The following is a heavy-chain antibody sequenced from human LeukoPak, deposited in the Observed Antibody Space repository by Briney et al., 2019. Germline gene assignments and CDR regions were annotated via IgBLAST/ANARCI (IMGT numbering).Heavy chain of an antibody. V-gene: IGHV4-4*07. CDR1: GGSISSYY. J-gene: IGHJ4*02. D-gene: IGHD3-22*01. CDR3: ARLSYYYDSSGSGD. CDR2: IYTSGST. Sequence: SETLSLTCTVSGGSISSYYWSWIRQPPGKGLEWIGRIYTSGSTNYNPSLKSRVTMSVDTSKNQFSLKLSSVTAADTAVYYCARLSYYYDSSGSGDWGQGTLVTVSS.